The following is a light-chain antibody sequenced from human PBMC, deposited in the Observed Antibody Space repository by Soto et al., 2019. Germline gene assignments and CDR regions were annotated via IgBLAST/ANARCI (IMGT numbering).Light chain of an antibody. Sequence: VMTQSPATLSVSPGERATLSCWASETVATNLAWYQQKPGQAPRLLIYGASTRAAGIPARFSGSGSGTEFTLTISSLQSEDLAVYYCQQYDTWPPVTFGQGTKVDIK. J-gene: IGKJ1*01. CDR3: QQYDTWPPVT. V-gene: IGKV3-15*01. CDR2: GAS. CDR1: ETVATN.